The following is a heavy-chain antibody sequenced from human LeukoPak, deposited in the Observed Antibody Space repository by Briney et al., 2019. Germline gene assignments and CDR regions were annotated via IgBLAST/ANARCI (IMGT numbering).Heavy chain of an antibody. V-gene: IGHV4-39*01. CDR2: IYYSGST. Sequence: SETLSLTCTVSGGSISSSSYYWGWIRQPPGKGLEWIGSIYYSGSTYYNPSHESRVTISVDTSKKQFSLKLSSVTAADTAVYYCARHDYGGVNWFDPWGQGTLVTVSS. D-gene: IGHD4-23*01. CDR1: GGSISSSSYY. J-gene: IGHJ5*02. CDR3: ARHDYGGVNWFDP.